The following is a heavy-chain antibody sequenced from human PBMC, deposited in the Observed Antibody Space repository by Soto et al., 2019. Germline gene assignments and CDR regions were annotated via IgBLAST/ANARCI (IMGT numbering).Heavy chain of an antibody. V-gene: IGHV1-69*12. CDR2: ISPIFGTA. Sequence: QVQLVQSGAEVKKPGSSVKVSCKASGGTFSSYAISWVRQAPGQGLEWMGGISPIFGTANYAQKFQGRVPITADESTSTVYMALSSLRSEDPAVYYCGAVGCSGGSCYSFYYGMDVWGQGTTVTVSS. CDR3: GAVGCSGGSCYSFYYGMDV. CDR1: GGTFSSYA. J-gene: IGHJ6*02. D-gene: IGHD2-15*01.